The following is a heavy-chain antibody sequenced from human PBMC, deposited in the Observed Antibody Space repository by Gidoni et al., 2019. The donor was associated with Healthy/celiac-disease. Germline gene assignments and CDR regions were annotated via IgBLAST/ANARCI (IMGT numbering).Heavy chain of an antibody. Sequence: QLPLQESGPGLVKPSATLSLTSPVPGGSISSSSHYWGWIRQPPGKGLEWIGSIYYSGSTYYNPSLKSRVTISVDTAKNQFSRKLSSVTAADTAVYYCASLYGDYDAFDIWGQGTMVTVSS. D-gene: IGHD4-17*01. CDR2: IYYSGST. CDR3: ASLYGDYDAFDI. V-gene: IGHV4-39*01. J-gene: IGHJ3*02. CDR1: GGSISSSSHY.